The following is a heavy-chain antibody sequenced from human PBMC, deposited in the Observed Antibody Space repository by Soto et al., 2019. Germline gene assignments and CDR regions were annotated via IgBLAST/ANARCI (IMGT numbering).Heavy chain of an antibody. J-gene: IGHJ3*02. V-gene: IGHV3-30-3*01. CDR3: ARPMIVVVTYRRGDAFDI. CDR1: GFTFSSYA. CDR2: ISYDGSNK. Sequence: GGSLRLSCAASGFTFSSYAMHWVRQAPGKGLEWVAVISYDGSNKYYADSVKGRFTISRDNSKNTLYLQMNSLRAEDTAVYYCARPMIVVVTYRRGDAFDIWGQGTMVTVS. D-gene: IGHD3-22*01.